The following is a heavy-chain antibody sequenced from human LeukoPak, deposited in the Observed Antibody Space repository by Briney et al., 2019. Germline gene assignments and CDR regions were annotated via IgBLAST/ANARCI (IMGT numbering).Heavy chain of an antibody. V-gene: IGHV1-18*01. CDR3: ARTCSTSCPYWYFDL. CDR2: ISAYTDNT. J-gene: IGHJ2*01. D-gene: IGHD2-2*01. CDR1: GYTFTSYG. Sequence: GASVKLSCKASGYTFTSYGISWVRQAPAQGLERMGLISAYTDNTNYAQKLQRRVTMTTDTSTSTAYMDLRSLRSDDTAVYYCARTCSTSCPYWYFDLWGRGTLVTVSS.